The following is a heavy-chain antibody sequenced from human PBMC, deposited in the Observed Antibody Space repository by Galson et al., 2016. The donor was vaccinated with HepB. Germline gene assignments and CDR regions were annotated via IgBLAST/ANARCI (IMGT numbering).Heavy chain of an antibody. V-gene: IGHV3-66*01. Sequence: SLRLSCAASGFTVSNNYMSWVRQAPGKGLEWVSVIYSGGNTFYADSVKGRFTIPRDTSKNTLYLQMNSRRAEDTAVYYCATSPSRGYWGQGTLVTVSS. CDR2: IYSGGNT. D-gene: IGHD2-2*01. CDR1: GFTVSNNY. CDR3: ATSPSRGY. J-gene: IGHJ4*02.